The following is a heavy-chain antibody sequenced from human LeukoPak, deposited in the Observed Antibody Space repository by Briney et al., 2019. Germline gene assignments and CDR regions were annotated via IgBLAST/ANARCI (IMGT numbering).Heavy chain of an antibody. J-gene: IGHJ4*02. Sequence: ASVKVSCKASGGTFSSYAISRVRHALGQGLEWMGWISAYNGNTNYAQKLQGRVTMTTDTSTSTAYMELRSLRSDDTAVYYCARVLAAPDYWGQGTLVTVSS. CDR2: ISAYNGNT. V-gene: IGHV1-18*01. CDR1: GGTFSSYA. D-gene: IGHD6-13*01. CDR3: ARVLAAPDY.